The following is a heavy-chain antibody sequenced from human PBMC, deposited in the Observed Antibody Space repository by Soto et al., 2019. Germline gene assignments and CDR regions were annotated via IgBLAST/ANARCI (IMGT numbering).Heavy chain of an antibody. J-gene: IGHJ5*02. V-gene: IGHV3-23*01. D-gene: IGHD6-19*01. Sequence: PGGSLRLSCAASGFTFSSYAMNWVRQAPGKGLEWVAEISGSGTSTYYAPSVKGRFIISSDNAENSVYLQMSSLRGEDTAMYYCARYSGWYSYNWFDPWGQGTLVTVS. CDR2: ISGSGTST. CDR3: ARYSGWYSYNWFDP. CDR1: GFTFSSYA.